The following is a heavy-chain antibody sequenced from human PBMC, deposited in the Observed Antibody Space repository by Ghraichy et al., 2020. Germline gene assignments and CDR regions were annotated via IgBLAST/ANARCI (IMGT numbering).Heavy chain of an antibody. D-gene: IGHD3-3*01. CDR3: AREPSFDFRSDSPVWFDP. V-gene: IGHV4-30-4*01. CDR1: GGSITTGDYY. CDR2: IYSSGTA. J-gene: IGHJ5*02. Sequence: SLNISCTVSGGSITTGDYYWSWVRQPPGKGLEWIGYIYSSGTAYYNPSLRSRVSLSLDMSKDVFSLQLRSVTAADTAVYYCAREPSFDFRSDSPVWFDPWGQGILVTVSS.